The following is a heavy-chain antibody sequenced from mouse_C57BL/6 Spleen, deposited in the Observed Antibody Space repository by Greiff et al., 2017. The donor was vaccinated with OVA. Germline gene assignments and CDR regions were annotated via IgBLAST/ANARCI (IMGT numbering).Heavy chain of an antibody. CDR2: IDPSDSYT. V-gene: IGHV1-69*01. Sequence: QVQLQQPGAELVMPGASVKLSCNASGYTFTSYWMHWVKQTPGQGLEWIGEIDPSDSYTNYNQKFKGKSTLTVDKSSSTAYMQLSSLTSEDSAVYYCARGGLRLKAMDYWGQGTSVTVSS. D-gene: IGHD3-2*02. CDR1: GYTFTSYW. J-gene: IGHJ4*01. CDR3: ARGGLRLKAMDY.